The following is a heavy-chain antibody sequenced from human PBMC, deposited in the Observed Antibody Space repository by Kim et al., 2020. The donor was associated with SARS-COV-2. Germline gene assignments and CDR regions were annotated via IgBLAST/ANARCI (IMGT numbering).Heavy chain of an antibody. CDR2: IKGNNYDI. V-gene: IGHV3-21*01. Sequence: GGSLRLSCLASGFNFSNYNMHWVRQAPGKGLEWVSVIKGNNYDIYYAASVRGRFTISRDNAKNSLYLQMNSLRAEDTAVYYCARDTAQKYKKYHDAFDVWGQGTLVTVSS. CDR1: GFNFSNYN. D-gene: IGHD5-18*01. J-gene: IGHJ3*01. CDR3: ARDTAQKYKKYHDAFDV.